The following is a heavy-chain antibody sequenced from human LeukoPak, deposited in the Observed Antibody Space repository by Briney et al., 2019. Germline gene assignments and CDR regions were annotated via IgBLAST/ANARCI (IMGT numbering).Heavy chain of an antibody. V-gene: IGHV4-59*01. Sequence: SETLSLTCTVSGGSISSYYWSWIRQPPGKGLEWIGYIYYSGSTNYNPSLKSRVTISVDTSKNQFSLKLSSVTAADTAVYYCASFRGGYSGSSYWGQGTLVTVSS. CDR2: IYYSGST. CDR1: GGSISSYY. J-gene: IGHJ4*02. CDR3: ASFRGGYSGSSY. D-gene: IGHD2-15*01.